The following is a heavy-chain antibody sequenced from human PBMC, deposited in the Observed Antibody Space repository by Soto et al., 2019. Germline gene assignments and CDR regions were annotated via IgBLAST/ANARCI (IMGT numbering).Heavy chain of an antibody. CDR2: IWYDGSNK. Sequence: GGSLRLSCAASGFTFSSYGMHWVRQAPGKGLEWVAVIWYDGSNKYYADSVKGRFTISRDNSKNTLYLQMNSLRAEDTAVYYCERDDYGDYLGHAFDIWGQGTMVNVSS. CDR3: ERDDYGDYLGHAFDI. V-gene: IGHV3-33*01. CDR1: GFTFSSYG. D-gene: IGHD4-17*01. J-gene: IGHJ3*02.